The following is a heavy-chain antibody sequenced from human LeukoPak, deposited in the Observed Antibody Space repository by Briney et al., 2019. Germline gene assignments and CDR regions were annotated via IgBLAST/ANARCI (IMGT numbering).Heavy chain of an antibody. J-gene: IGHJ4*02. D-gene: IGHD6-6*01. CDR1: GGTFSSYA. CDR3: ARGLYSSSSELTC. V-gene: IGHV1-69*04. Sequence: SVKVSCKASGGTFSSYAISWVRQAPGQGLEWMGRIIPILGIANYAQKFQGRVTITADKSTSTAYMELSSLRSEGTAVYYCARGLYSSSSELTCWGQGTLVTVSS. CDR2: IIPILGIA.